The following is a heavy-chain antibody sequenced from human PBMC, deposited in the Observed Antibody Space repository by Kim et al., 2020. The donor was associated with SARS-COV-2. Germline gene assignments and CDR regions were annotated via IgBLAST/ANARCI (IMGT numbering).Heavy chain of an antibody. CDR1: GGSISSSSYY. D-gene: IGHD3-10*01. J-gene: IGHJ4*02. Sequence: SETLSRTCTVSGGSISSSSYYWGWIRQPPGKGLEWIGSIYYSGSTYYNPSLKSRVTISVDTSKNQFSLKLSSVTAADTAVYYCARNIMVRGVAYFDYWGQGTLVTVSS. V-gene: IGHV4-39*07. CDR2: IYYSGST. CDR3: ARNIMVRGVAYFDY.